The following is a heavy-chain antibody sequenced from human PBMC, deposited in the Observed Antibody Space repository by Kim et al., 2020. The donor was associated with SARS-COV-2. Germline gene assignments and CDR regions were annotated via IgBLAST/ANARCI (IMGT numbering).Heavy chain of an antibody. CDR2: IIPILGIA. V-gene: IGHV1-69*04. CDR1: GGTFSSYA. D-gene: IGHD1-1*01. Sequence: SVKVSCKASGGTFSSYAISWVRQAPGQGLEWMGRIIPILGIANYAQKFQGRVTITADKSTSTAYMELSSLRSEDTAVYYCARESTTPYYYYGMDVWGQGTTVTVSS. CDR3: ARESTTPYYYYGMDV. J-gene: IGHJ6*02.